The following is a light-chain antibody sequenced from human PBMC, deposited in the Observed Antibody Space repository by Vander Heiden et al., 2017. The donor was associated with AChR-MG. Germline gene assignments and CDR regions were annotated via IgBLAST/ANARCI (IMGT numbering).Light chain of an antibody. J-gene: IGKJ1*01. V-gene: IGKV3D-20*01. Sequence: EIVLTQSPGNLSLSPGERATLSCGASQSVRSNYLAWYQQKPGLAPRLLIYDASSRAPGIPDRFSGSGSGTDFALTISRLEPEDFAVYYCQQYGSSPRTFGQGTKVEIK. CDR3: QQYGSSPRT. CDR1: QSVRSNY. CDR2: DAS.